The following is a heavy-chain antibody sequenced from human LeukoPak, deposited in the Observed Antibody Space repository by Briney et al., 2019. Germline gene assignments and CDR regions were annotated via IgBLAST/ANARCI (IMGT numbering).Heavy chain of an antibody. CDR3: AKDQGSGSYSY. CDR1: GFTFSSYA. J-gene: IGHJ4*02. V-gene: IGHV3-23*01. D-gene: IGHD1-26*01. Sequence: GGSLRLSCAASGFTFSSYAMSWVRQAPGKGLEWVSAISGSGGSTYYADSVKGRFTISRDNSKNTLYLQMNSLRAEDTAVHYCAKDQGSGSYSYWGQGTLVTVSS. CDR2: ISGSGGST.